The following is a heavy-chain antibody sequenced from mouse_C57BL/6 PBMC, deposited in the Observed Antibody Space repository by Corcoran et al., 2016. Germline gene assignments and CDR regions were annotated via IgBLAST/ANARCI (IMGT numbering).Heavy chain of an antibody. V-gene: IGHV1-80*01. CDR2: IYPGDGDT. Sequence: QVQLQQSGAELVKPGASVKISCKASGYAFSSYWMNWVKQRPGKGLEWIGQIYPGDGDTNYNGKFKGKATLTADKSSSTAYMQLSSLTSEDSAVYVWERALRLGGVDYWGQGTSVTVAS. J-gene: IGHJ4*01. CDR1: GYAFSSYW. D-gene: IGHD2-4*01. CDR3: ERALRLGGVDY.